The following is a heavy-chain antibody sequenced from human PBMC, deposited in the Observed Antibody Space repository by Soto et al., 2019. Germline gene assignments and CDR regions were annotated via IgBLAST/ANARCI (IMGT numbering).Heavy chain of an antibody. V-gene: IGHV4-34*01. Sequence: SETLSLTCAVYGGSFSGYYWSWIRQPPGKGLEWIGEINHSGSTNYNPSLKSRVTISVDTSKNQFSLKLSSVTAADTAVYYCARTYDYIWGSYRYAFDYWGQGTLVTVSS. J-gene: IGHJ4*02. D-gene: IGHD3-16*02. CDR2: INHSGST. CDR3: ARTYDYIWGSYRYAFDY. CDR1: GGSFSGYY.